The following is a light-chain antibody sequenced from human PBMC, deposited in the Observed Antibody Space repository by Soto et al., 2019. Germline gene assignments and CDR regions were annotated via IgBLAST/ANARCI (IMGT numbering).Light chain of an antibody. CDR3: QQRMNWPLT. Sequence: EIVFTQSPATLSFSPGERATLSCRASQTVSSYLLWYQQKPGQAPRLLIYDASNRASGTPARFSGSGSETDFTLTISSLEPEDFAVYYCQQRMNWPLTFGQGTRVEIK. J-gene: IGKJ5*01. V-gene: IGKV3-11*01. CDR2: DAS. CDR1: QTVSSY.